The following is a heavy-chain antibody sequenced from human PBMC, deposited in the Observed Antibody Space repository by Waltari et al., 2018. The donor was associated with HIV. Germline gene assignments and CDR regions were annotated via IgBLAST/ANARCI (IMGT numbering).Heavy chain of an antibody. D-gene: IGHD3-10*01. CDR1: GFDVSSNY. Sequence: EVQFVESVGDLTQPGGCLRLSCVRSGFDVSSNYISWVRQAPGKGVELVEFIYSNGNTYYVDSGKGRFTIFRDNSKNTVYLQMNNLRAEDTAVYYCARMHRYYGSEQSRYFYFGFDVWGQGTTVTVS. CDR2: IYSNGNT. CDR3: ARMHRYYGSEQSRYFYFGFDV. J-gene: IGHJ6*02. V-gene: IGHV3-53*01.